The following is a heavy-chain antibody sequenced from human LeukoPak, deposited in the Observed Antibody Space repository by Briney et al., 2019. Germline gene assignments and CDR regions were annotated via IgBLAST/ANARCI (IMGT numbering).Heavy chain of an antibody. Sequence: ASVEVSCKASGGTFSSYAISWVRQAPGQGLEWMGGIIPIFGTANYAQKFQGRVTITADESTSTAYMELSRLRSDDTAVYYCARVLLDVVVVAATQGDYYFDYWGQGTLVTVSS. D-gene: IGHD2-15*01. V-gene: IGHV1-69*13. CDR2: IIPIFGTA. CDR1: GGTFSSYA. CDR3: ARVLLDVVVVAATQGDYYFDY. J-gene: IGHJ4*02.